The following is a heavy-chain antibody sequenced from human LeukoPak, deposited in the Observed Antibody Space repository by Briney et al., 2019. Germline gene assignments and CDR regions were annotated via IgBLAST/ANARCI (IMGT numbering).Heavy chain of an antibody. D-gene: IGHD5-18*01. CDR3: ARGDGYSYGYWFDP. Sequence: GGSLRLSCAASGFTFNSYSMNWVRQAPGKGLEWVSYITSGGTTIYYADSVKGRFTISRDNAKNSLYLQMNSLRAEDTAVYYCARGDGYSYGYWFDPWGQGTLVTVSS. CDR1: GFTFNSYS. CDR2: ITSGGTTI. V-gene: IGHV3-48*01. J-gene: IGHJ5*02.